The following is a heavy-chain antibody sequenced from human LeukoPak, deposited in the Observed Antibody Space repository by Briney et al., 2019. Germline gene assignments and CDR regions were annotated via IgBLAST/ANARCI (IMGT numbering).Heavy chain of an antibody. CDR3: ARDLGYQLLSGYYYMDV. Sequence: GASVKVSCKASGYTFTGYYMHWVRQAPGQGLEGMGRINPNSGGTNYAQKFQGRVTMTRDMSISTAYMELSRLRSDDTAVYYCARDLGYQLLSGYYYMDVWGKGTTVTVSS. CDR2: INPNSGGT. D-gene: IGHD2-2*01. J-gene: IGHJ6*03. CDR1: GYTFTGYY. V-gene: IGHV1-2*06.